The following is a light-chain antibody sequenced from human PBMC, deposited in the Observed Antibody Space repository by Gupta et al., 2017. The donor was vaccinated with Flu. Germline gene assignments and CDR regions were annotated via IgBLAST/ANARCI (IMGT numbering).Light chain of an antibody. V-gene: IGLV1-44*01. J-gene: IGLJ1*01. CDR2: GNN. CDR1: SSNIGRNT. Sequence: QSVLAQPPSASGNPGQRGIISCSGSSSNIGRNTVNWYQQVPGMAPKLLIYGNNQRPSGVPDRFSGSKSGTSASLAINGLQSEDEADYYCAAWDDSLNGHYVFGTGTEVTVL. CDR3: AAWDDSLNGHYV.